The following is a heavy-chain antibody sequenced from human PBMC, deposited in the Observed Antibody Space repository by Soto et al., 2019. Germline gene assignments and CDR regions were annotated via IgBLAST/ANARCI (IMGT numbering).Heavy chain of an antibody. V-gene: IGHV1-69*06. CDR2: TNGNLGTG. D-gene: IGHD4-17*01. CDR3: ARRDSHGYFRYFDN. Sequence: QVQLVQSGAEVKRPGSSVKVSCKASGGTFSSYPISWVRQAPGQGLEWMGGTNGNLGTGNYAQKFRGRLTITTDISTTTVYMELSSLTSEDTVVYYCARRDSHGYFRYFDNWGQGTLVTVSS. J-gene: IGHJ4*02. CDR1: GGTFSSYP.